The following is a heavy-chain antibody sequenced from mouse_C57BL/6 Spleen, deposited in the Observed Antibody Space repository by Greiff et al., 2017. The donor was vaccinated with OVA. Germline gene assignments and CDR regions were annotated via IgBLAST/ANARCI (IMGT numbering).Heavy chain of an antibody. Sequence: EVMLVESGGGLVKPGGSLKLSCAASGFTFSDYGMHWVRQAPEKGLEWVAYISSGSSTIYYADTVKGRFTISRDNAKNTLFLQMTSLRSEDTAMYYCARGDYDDGGFDYWGQGTTLTVSS. J-gene: IGHJ2*01. CDR1: GFTFSDYG. CDR3: ARGDYDDGGFDY. CDR2: ISSGSSTI. D-gene: IGHD2-4*01. V-gene: IGHV5-17*01.